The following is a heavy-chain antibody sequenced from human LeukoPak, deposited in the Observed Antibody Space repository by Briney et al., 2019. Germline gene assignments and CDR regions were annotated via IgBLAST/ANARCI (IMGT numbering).Heavy chain of an antibody. D-gene: IGHD3-10*01. Sequence: GGSLRLSCAASGFTFSSYSMNWVRQAPGKGLEWVSSISGSSYIYYADSVKGRFTISRDNAKNSLYLQMSSLRAEDTAVYYCASSDSPGSYFDYWGQGTLVTVSS. CDR3: ASSDSPGSYFDY. V-gene: IGHV3-21*01. J-gene: IGHJ4*02. CDR2: ISGSSYI. CDR1: GFTFSSYS.